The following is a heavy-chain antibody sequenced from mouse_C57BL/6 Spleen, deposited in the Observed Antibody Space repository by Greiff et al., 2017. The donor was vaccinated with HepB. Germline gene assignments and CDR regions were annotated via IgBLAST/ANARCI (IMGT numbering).Heavy chain of an antibody. D-gene: IGHD3-3*01. CDR1: GYAFSSYW. CDR3: ARGGDWPWYFDV. Sequence: QVQLKESGAELVKPGASVKISCKASGYAFSSYWMNWVKQRPGKGLEWIGQIYPGDGDTNYNGKFKGKATLTADKSSSTAYMQLSSLASEDSAVCFCARGGDWPWYFDVWGTGTTVTVSS. CDR2: IYPGDGDT. J-gene: IGHJ1*03. V-gene: IGHV1-80*01.